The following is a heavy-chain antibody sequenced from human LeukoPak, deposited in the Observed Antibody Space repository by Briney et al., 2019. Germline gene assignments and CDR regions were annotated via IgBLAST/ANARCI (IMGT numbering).Heavy chain of an antibody. CDR1: GYSFTGYY. V-gene: IGHV1-2*02. CDR2: INPNSGGT. D-gene: IGHD2-2*01. CDR3: ARGYCSSTSCLYYYYYMDV. Sequence: ASVKVSCKASGYSFTGYYMHWVRQAPGQGLEWMGWINPNSGGTNYAQKFQGRVTMTRDTSISTAYMELSRLRPDDTAVYYCARGYCSSTSCLYYYYYMDVWGKGTTVTVSS. J-gene: IGHJ6*03.